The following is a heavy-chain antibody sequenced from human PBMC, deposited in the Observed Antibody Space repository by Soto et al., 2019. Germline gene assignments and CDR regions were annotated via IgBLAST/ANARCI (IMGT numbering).Heavy chain of an antibody. CDR3: ARLTYYDFWSDHDY. D-gene: IGHD3-3*01. Sequence: SETLSLTCAVSGGSISSSNWWSWVRQPPGKGLEWIGEIYHSGSTNYNPSLKSRVTISVDKSKNQFSLKLSSVTAADTAVYYCARLTYYDFWSDHDYWGQGTPVTVSS. CDR1: GGSISSSNW. J-gene: IGHJ4*02. CDR2: IYHSGST. V-gene: IGHV4-4*02.